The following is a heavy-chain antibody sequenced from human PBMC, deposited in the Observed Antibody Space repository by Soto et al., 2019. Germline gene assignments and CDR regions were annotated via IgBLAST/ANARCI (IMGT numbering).Heavy chain of an antibody. CDR3: ARDIALIRVIDYYYYGMDV. CDR1: GFTFSSYA. Sequence: VGSLRLSCAASGFTFSSYAMHWVRQAPGKGLEWVAVISYDGSNKYYADSVKGRFTISRDNSKNTLYLQMNSLRAEDTAVYYCARDIALIRVIDYYYYGMDVWGQGTTVTVSS. CDR2: ISYDGSNK. J-gene: IGHJ6*02. V-gene: IGHV3-30-3*01. D-gene: IGHD2-8*01.